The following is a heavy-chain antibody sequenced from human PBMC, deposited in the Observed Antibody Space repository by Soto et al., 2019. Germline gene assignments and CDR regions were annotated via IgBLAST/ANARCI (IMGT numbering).Heavy chain of an antibody. V-gene: IGHV4-30-4*01. D-gene: IGHD3-22*01. J-gene: IGHJ4*02. CDR3: ARDRWYYDSSGPLIDY. Sequence: PSETLSLTCTVSGGSISSGDYYWSWIRQPPGKGLEWIGYIYYSGSTYYNPSLKSRVTISVDTSKNQFSLKLSSVTAADTAVYYCARDRWYYDSSGPLIDYWGQGTLVTVSS. CDR2: IYYSGST. CDR1: GGSISSGDYY.